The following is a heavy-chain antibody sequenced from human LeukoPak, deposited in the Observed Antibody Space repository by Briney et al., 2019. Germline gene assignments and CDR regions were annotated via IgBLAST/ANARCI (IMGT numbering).Heavy chain of an antibody. CDR3: ARAYSGHYFDY. D-gene: IGHD2-21*01. Sequence: SETLSLTCTVSGGTISSGSYYWSWIRQPAGKGLEWIGRIYTSGSTNYNPSLKSRVTISVDTSKNQFSLKLSSVTAADTAVYYCARAYSGHYFDYWGQGTLVTVSS. CDR2: IYTSGST. V-gene: IGHV4-61*02. J-gene: IGHJ4*02. CDR1: GGTISSGSYY.